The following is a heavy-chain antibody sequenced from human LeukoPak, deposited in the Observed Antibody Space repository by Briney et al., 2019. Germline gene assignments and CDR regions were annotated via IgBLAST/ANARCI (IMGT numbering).Heavy chain of an antibody. V-gene: IGHV4-39*01. Sequence: PSETLSLTCTVSGGSISSSSHYWGWIRQPPGKGLEWIGSIYYSGSTYYNPSLNSRVTISVDTSKNQFSLKLSSVTAADTAVHYCARATHIVVVIAGFDYWGQGTLVTVSS. CDR3: ARATHIVVVIAGFDY. J-gene: IGHJ4*02. CDR1: GGSISSSSHY. D-gene: IGHD2-21*01. CDR2: IYYSGST.